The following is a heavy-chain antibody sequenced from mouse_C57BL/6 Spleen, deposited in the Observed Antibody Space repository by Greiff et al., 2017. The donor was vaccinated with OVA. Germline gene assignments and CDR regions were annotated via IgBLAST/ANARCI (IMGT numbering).Heavy chain of an antibody. V-gene: IGHV3-6*01. Sequence: VQLQESGPGLVKPSQSLSLTCSVTGYSITSGYYWNWIRQFPGNKLEWMGYISYDGSNNYNPSLKNRISITRDTSKNQFFLKLNSVTTEDTATYYCARREDFDVWGTGTTVTVSS. CDR3: ARREDFDV. J-gene: IGHJ1*03. CDR2: ISYDGSN. CDR1: GYSITSGYY.